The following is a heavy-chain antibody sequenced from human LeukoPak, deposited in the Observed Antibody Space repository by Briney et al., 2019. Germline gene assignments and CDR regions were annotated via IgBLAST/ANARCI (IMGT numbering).Heavy chain of an antibody. V-gene: IGHV3-23*01. CDR1: GFTFSSYA. Sequence: GGSLRLSCAASGFTFSSYAMSWVRQAPGKGLEWVSAISGSGGSTYYADSVKGRFTISRDNSKNTLYLQMNSLRAEDTAVYYCANPPSITIFGVFIIPVVYWGQGTLVTVSS. CDR2: ISGSGGST. D-gene: IGHD3-3*01. CDR3: ANPPSITIFGVFIIPVVY. J-gene: IGHJ4*02.